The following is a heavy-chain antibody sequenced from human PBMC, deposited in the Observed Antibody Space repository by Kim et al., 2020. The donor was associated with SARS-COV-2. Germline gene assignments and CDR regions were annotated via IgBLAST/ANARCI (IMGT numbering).Heavy chain of an antibody. D-gene: IGHD3-22*01. V-gene: IGHV4-4*02. CDR3: ARLDYDNRGYYWFDP. CDR1: GGSISSGTW. CDR2: ISHSGNT. J-gene: IGHJ5*02. Sequence: SETLSLTCGVSGGSISSGTWWSWVRQPPGKGLEWIGEISHSGNTNYNPSVRSRVTISVDKSKNQFSLRLNSVTAADTAVYYCARLDYDNRGYYWFDPWGQGTLATVSS.